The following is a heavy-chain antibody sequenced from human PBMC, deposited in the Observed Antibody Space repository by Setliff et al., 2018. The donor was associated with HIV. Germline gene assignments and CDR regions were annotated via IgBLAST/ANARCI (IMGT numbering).Heavy chain of an antibody. CDR1: GFSFGDFA. Sequence: PGGSLRLSCTASGFSFGDFALSWVRQAPGKGLDWVGFIRSKASGGTTEYAASVKGRFTISRDDSKSIAYLQMNSLKIEDTGVYCCSRSDIQPGYYSDSSGFSNYWGQGTLVTVSS. CDR2: IRSKASGGTT. J-gene: IGHJ4*02. V-gene: IGHV3-49*04. CDR3: SRSDIQPGYYSDSSGFSNY. D-gene: IGHD3-22*01.